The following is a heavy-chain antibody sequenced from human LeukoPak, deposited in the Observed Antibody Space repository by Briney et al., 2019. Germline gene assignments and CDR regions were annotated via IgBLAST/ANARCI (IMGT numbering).Heavy chain of an antibody. V-gene: IGHV1-69*13. D-gene: IGHD5-18*01. CDR2: IIPIFGTA. CDR1: GGTFSSYA. CDR3: ANEIQLWCDFDY. J-gene: IGHJ4*02. Sequence: SVKVSCKASGGTFSSYAISWVRQAPGQGLEWMGGIIPIFGTANYAQKFQGRVTITADESTSTAYMELSSLRSEDTAVYYWANEIQLWCDFDYWGQGTLVTVSS.